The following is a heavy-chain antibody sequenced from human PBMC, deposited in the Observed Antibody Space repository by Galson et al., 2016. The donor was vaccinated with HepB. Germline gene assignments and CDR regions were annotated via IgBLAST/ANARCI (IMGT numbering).Heavy chain of an antibody. J-gene: IGHJ3*02. V-gene: IGHV3-9*01. D-gene: IGHD3-22*01. CDR1: GFTLDHYA. CDR3: AKDSGAYYYDSSGYRRNAFDM. CDR2: ISWNSGSI. Sequence: SLRLSCAASGFTLDHYAMHWVRQAPGKGLEWVSGISWNSGSIGYADSVKGRFTISRDNAKNSLYLQMNSLRAGDTALYYCAKDSGAYYYDSSGYRRNAFDMCGQGTMVTFSS.